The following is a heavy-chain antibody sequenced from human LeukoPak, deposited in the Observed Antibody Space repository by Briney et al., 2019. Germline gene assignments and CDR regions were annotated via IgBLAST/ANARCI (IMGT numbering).Heavy chain of an antibody. CDR2: INPDGSEK. V-gene: IGHV3-7*01. J-gene: IGHJ4*02. CDR3: MRGGFYGSH. CDR1: GFTLSSYW. Sequence: GGSLRLSCAASGFTLSSYWMTWVRQAPGKGLEWVANINPDGSEKNCVDSVKGRFTVSRDNAKNSLYLQMNSLRAEDTAVYFCMRGGFYGSHRGQGTLVTVSS. D-gene: IGHD4-17*01.